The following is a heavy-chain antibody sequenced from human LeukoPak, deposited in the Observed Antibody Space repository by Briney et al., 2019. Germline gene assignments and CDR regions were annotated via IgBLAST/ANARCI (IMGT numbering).Heavy chain of an antibody. CDR1: GGTFSSYA. J-gene: IGHJ5*02. CDR3: ARDLIVTIFGVVIIGGWFDP. V-gene: IGHV1-69*01. CDR2: IIPIFGTA. D-gene: IGHD3-3*01. Sequence: SVKLSCKASGGTFSSYAISWVRQAPGQGLEWMGGIIPIFGTANYAQKFQGRVTITADESTSTAYMELSSLRSEDTAVYYCARDLIVTIFGVVIIGGWFDPWGQGTLVTVSS.